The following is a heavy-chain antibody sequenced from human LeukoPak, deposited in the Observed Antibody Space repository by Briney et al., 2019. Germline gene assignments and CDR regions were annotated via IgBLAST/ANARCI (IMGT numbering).Heavy chain of an antibody. D-gene: IGHD6-19*01. Sequence: PSETLSLTCAVYGGSFSGYYWSWIRQPPGKELEWIGEINHSGSTNYNPSLKSRVTISVDTSKNQFSLKLSSVTAADTAVYYCARGGGVAVAGTGEEYFDYWGQGTLVTVSS. CDR2: INHSGST. CDR1: GGSFSGYY. J-gene: IGHJ4*02. V-gene: IGHV4-34*01. CDR3: ARGGGVAVAGTGEEYFDY.